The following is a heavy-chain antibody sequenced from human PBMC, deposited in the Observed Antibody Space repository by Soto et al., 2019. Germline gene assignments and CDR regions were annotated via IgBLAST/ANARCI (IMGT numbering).Heavy chain of an antibody. CDR1: GFSFSNYA. D-gene: IGHD2-2*01. Sequence: EVQLLESGGGLVQPGGSLRLSCAASGFSFSNYAMSWVRQAPGKGLEWVSTISGGGDNTHYADSVKGRFTTSRDNSKNALYLQMNSLRAEDTAVYYCAKTTHCSSTTCYGGVEYWGQGTLVTFSS. V-gene: IGHV3-23*01. J-gene: IGHJ4*02. CDR3: AKTTHCSSTTCYGGVEY. CDR2: ISGGGDNT.